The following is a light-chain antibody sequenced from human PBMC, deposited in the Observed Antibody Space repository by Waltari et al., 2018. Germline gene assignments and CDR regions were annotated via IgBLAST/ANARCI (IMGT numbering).Light chain of an antibody. J-gene: IGLJ1*01. CDR1: SSDVGGYHY. V-gene: IGLV2-14*01. CDR2: EVS. Sequence: QSALTQPASVSGSPGQSITISCTGTSSDVGGYHYVSWYQQHPGKAPKLMIYEVSNRPSGVSNRFSGSKSGNTASLTISGLQAEDEADYYCSSYTSSSTLLFGTGTKVTVL. CDR3: SSYTSSSTLL.